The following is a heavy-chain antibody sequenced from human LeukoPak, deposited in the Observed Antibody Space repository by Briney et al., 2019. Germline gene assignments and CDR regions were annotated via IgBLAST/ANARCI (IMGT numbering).Heavy chain of an antibody. Sequence: PSETLSLTCAVYGGSFSGYYWSWIRQPPGKGLEWIGEINHSGSTNYNLSLKSRVTISVDTSKNQFSLKLSSVTAADTAVYYCARRNFSRYSSSWYSPSFDYWGQGTLVTVSS. V-gene: IGHV4-34*01. CDR1: GGSFSGYY. D-gene: IGHD6-13*01. J-gene: IGHJ4*02. CDR3: ARRNFSRYSSSWYSPSFDY. CDR2: INHSGST.